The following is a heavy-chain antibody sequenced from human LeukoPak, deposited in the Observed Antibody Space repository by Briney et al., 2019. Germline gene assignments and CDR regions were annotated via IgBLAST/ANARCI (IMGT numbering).Heavy chain of an antibody. J-gene: IGHJ4*02. CDR1: GYTFTDYA. Sequence: ASVKVSCKASGYTFTDYAIHWVRQAPGQRLEWMGWINAGNGDTKYSQKFQGRVTITRDTSASIVYMELSSLISEDTALYSCARGSTSDWPVDYWGQGARVTVSS. D-gene: IGHD2-2*01. V-gene: IGHV1-3*01. CDR3: ARGSTSDWPVDY. CDR2: INAGNGDT.